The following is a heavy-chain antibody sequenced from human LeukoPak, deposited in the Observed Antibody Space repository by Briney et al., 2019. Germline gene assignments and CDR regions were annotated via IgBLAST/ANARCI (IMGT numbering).Heavy chain of an antibody. V-gene: IGHV3-15*01. J-gene: IGHJ4*01. CDR3: TASGASSRFDY. CDR2: IKNKTDGATT. CDR1: GFTCTNAW. D-gene: IGHD3-10*01. Sequence: GGSLRLSCAASGFTCTNAWMTWVRQAPGKGLEWVARIKNKTDGATTDYAAPVKGRFTISRDDSKNTLYLQMNSLKTEDTAVYYCTASGASSRFDYWGHGTLVTVSS.